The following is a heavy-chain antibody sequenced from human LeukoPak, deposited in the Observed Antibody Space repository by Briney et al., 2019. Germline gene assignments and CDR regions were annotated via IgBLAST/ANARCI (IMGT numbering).Heavy chain of an antibody. D-gene: IGHD2-2*01. CDR3: ARMAGNQLLGGNYFDY. Sequence: EASVKVSCKASGYTFTSYGISWVRQAPGQGLEWMGWISAYNGNTNYAQKLQGRVTMTTDTSTSTAYMELRSLRSDDTAVYYCARMAGNQLLGGNYFDYWGQGTLVTVSS. J-gene: IGHJ4*02. CDR1: GYTFTSYG. CDR2: ISAYNGNT. V-gene: IGHV1-18*01.